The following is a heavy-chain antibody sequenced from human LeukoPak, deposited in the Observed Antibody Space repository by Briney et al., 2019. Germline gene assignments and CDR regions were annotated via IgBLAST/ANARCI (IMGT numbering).Heavy chain of an antibody. CDR1: VGSISSSSYY. V-gene: IGHV4-39*07. Sequence: SETLSLTCTVSVGSISSSSYYWGWIRQPPGKALEWIGSIYYSGSTYYNPSLKSRVTISVDTSKNQFSLKLSSVTAADTAAYYCARTSITIFGGFDPWGQGTLVTVSS. D-gene: IGHD3-3*01. CDR3: ARTSITIFGGFDP. J-gene: IGHJ5*02. CDR2: IYYSGST.